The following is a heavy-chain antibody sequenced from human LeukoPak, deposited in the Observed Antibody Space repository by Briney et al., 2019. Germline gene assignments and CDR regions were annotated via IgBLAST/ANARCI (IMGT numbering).Heavy chain of an antibody. CDR1: GFTFSSYS. Sequence: GGTLTLSCAASGFTFSSYSMHWVRQAPGKGLEWMADISYDGSNKYYADSVNGRFTVSRANSKNTTYMKINSLSAEDTTMYYCARDRRVAGTQSLDYWGQGTLVTVSS. J-gene: IGHJ4*02. V-gene: IGHV3-30*04. CDR2: ISYDGSNK. CDR3: ARDRRVAGTQSLDY. D-gene: IGHD6-19*01.